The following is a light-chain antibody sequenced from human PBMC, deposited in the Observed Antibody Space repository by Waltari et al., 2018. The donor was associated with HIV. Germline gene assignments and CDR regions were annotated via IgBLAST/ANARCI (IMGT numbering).Light chain of an antibody. Sequence: QSALTQPASVSGSPGQSITISCTGTSSDVGGYNYVSWYQQHPGKAPKLMIYHVSNRPSGVSNRFSGSKSGNTASLTISWLQAEDEADYYCTSYTSSNTLVIFGGGTKLTVL. V-gene: IGLV2-14*03. J-gene: IGLJ2*01. CDR2: HVS. CDR1: SSDVGGYNY. CDR3: TSYTSSNTLVI.